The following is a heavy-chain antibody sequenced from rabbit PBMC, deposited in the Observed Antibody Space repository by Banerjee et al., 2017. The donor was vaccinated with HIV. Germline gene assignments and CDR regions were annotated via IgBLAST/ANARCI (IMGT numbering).Heavy chain of an antibody. CDR1: GFDFSSYY. J-gene: IGHJ4*01. CDR3: ARDLFLGVVAGVFNL. D-gene: IGHD4-1*01. Sequence: QLKESGGGLVQPGGSLKLSCKASGFDFSSYYMSWVRQAPGKGLEWIGYIDPVFGSTYYASWVNGRFTISSHNAQNTLYLQLNSLTAADTATYFCARDLFLGVVAGVFNLWGPGTLVTVS. V-gene: IGHV1S7*01. CDR2: IDPVFGST.